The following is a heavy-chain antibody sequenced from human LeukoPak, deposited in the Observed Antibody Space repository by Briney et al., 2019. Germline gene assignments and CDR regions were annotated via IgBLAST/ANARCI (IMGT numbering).Heavy chain of an antibody. CDR3: ARALPPSYYSDSSGYSY. J-gene: IGHJ4*02. CDR1: GGSFSGYY. CDR2: INHSGST. D-gene: IGHD3-22*01. Sequence: SETLSLTCAVYGGSFSGYYWSWIRQPPGKGLEWIGEINHSGSTNYNPSLKSRVTISVDTSKNQFSLKPSPVTAADTAVYYCARALPPSYYSDSSGYSYWGQGTLVTVSS. V-gene: IGHV4-34*01.